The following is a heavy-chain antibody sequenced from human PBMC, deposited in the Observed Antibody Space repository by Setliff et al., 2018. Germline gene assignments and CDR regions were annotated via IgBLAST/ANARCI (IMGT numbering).Heavy chain of an antibody. V-gene: IGHV4-39*07. CDR2: IYYSGST. Sequence: TSETLSLTCTASGGSISSSSYYWGWIRQPPGKGLEWIGSIYYSGSTYYNPSLKSRVTISVDTSKNQFSLRLTSVTAADTAAYYCARTQGEQQLTHPYYYYYMDVWGKGTTVTVS. J-gene: IGHJ6*03. CDR1: GGSISSSSYY. D-gene: IGHD6-13*01. CDR3: ARTQGEQQLTHPYYYYYMDV.